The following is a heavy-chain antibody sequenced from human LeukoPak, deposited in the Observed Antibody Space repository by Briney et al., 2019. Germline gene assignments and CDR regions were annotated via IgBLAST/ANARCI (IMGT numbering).Heavy chain of an antibody. CDR3: ASGGLYYYDSSGFDY. J-gene: IGHJ4*02. V-gene: IGHV4-34*01. D-gene: IGHD3-22*01. CDR2: INHSGST. Sequence: PSETLSLTCAVYGGSFSGYYWSWIRQPPGKGREWIGEINHSGSTNYNPSLKSRVTISVDTSKNQFSLKLSSVTAADTAVYYCASGGLYYYDSSGFDYWGQGTLVTVPS. CDR1: GGSFSGYY.